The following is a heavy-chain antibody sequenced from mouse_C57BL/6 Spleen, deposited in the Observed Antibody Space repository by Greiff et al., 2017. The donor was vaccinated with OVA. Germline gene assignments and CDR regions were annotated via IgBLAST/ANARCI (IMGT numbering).Heavy chain of an antibody. V-gene: IGHV5-16*01. D-gene: IGHD1-1*01. Sequence: EVQVVESEGGLVQPGSSMKLSCTASGFTFSDYYMAWVRQVPEKGLEWVANINYDGSSTYYLDSLKSRFIISRDNAKNILYLQMSSLKSEDTATYYCARDNGSSYFDYWGQGTTLTVSS. CDR2: INYDGSST. J-gene: IGHJ2*01. CDR3: ARDNGSSYFDY. CDR1: GFTFSDYY.